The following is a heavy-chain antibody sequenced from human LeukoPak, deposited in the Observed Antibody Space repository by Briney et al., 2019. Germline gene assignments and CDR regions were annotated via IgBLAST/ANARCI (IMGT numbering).Heavy chain of an antibody. D-gene: IGHD5-24*01. CDR3: ARVRWLQLGGGFDY. J-gene: IGHJ4*02. CDR1: GCSISSGGYY. CDR2: IYYSGST. V-gene: IGHV4-30-4*01. Sequence: SRTLSLTCTGSGCSISSGGYYWSWIRQPPGKGLEWSGYIYYSGSTYYNPSLKSRVTISVDTSKNQFSLKLSSVTAADTPVYYCARVRWLQLGGGFDYWGQGTLVTVSS.